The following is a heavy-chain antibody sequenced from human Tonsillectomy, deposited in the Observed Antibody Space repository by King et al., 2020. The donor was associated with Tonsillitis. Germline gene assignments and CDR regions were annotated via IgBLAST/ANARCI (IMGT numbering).Heavy chain of an antibody. CDR3: TRGAEQDYGDDVEMWGGCDA. Sequence: VQLVESGGGLVQPGRSLRLSCTTSGFTFGDYTMNWFRQAPGKGLEWVGFIRSKTYGGTTEYAASVKGRFTISRDDSKTIAYLRMNSLKTEDTAVYYCTRGAEQDYGDDVEMWGGCDAWGEG. D-gene: IGHD4-17*01. J-gene: IGHJ5*02. V-gene: IGHV3-49*03. CDR1: GFTFGDYT. CDR2: IRSKTYGGTT.